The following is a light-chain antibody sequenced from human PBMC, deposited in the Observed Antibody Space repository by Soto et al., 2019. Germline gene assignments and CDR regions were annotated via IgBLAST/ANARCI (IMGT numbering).Light chain of an antibody. CDR3: QQYGSSPFT. CDR1: QSVSSNF. CDR2: GAS. J-gene: IGKJ5*01. Sequence: EIVLTQSPGTLSLSPGERATLSCRASQSVSSNFLAWYQQKPGQAPRLLIYGASSRATGIPDRFSGSGFETAFTLTISRLEPEDFAVYYCQQYGSSPFTFGQGTRLEIK. V-gene: IGKV3-20*01.